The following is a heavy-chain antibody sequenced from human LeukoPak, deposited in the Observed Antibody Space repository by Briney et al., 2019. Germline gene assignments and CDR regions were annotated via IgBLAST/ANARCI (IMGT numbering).Heavy chain of an antibody. D-gene: IGHD3-22*01. Sequence: PGGSLRLSCAASGFTVSTNYMSWVRQAPGKGLEWVSAISGSGGSTYYADSVKGRFTISRDNSKNTLYLQMNSLRAEDTAVYYCAKSDDSSGYYSPRFDYWGQGTLVTVSS. CDR1: GFTVSTNY. CDR2: ISGSGGST. V-gene: IGHV3-23*01. CDR3: AKSDDSSGYYSPRFDY. J-gene: IGHJ4*02.